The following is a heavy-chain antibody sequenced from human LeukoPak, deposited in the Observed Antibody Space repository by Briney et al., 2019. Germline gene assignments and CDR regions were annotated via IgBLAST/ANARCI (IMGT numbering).Heavy chain of an antibody. J-gene: IGHJ4*02. CDR2: IHFSGDT. V-gene: IGHV4-59*01. CDR1: GFSISSYY. D-gene: IGHD3-10*01. Sequence: PSETLSLTCTVSGFSISSYYWSWVRQPPGKGLEWIAYIHFSGDTNYNPSFKSRLTTSVDTSKNLFSLNLNPVTAADTAVYYCVRDRWLDYWGQGIQVTVSS. CDR3: VRDRWLDY.